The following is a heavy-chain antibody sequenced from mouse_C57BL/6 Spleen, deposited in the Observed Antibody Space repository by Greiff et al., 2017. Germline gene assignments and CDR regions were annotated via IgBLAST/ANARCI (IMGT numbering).Heavy chain of an antibody. Sequence: EVQGVESGGGLVQPGGSMKLSCAASGFTFSDAWMDWVRQSPEKGLEWVAEIRNKANNHATYYAESVKGRFTISRDDSKSSVYLQMNSLRAEDTGIYYCTRAFHYYGSSDWYFDVWGTGTTVTVSS. J-gene: IGHJ1*03. CDR3: TRAFHYYGSSDWYFDV. V-gene: IGHV6-6*01. CDR2: IRNKANNHAT. CDR1: GFTFSDAW. D-gene: IGHD1-1*01.